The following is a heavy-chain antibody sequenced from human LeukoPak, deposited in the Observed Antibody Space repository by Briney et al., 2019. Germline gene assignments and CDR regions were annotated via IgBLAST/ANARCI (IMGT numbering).Heavy chain of an antibody. CDR3: ARDRLHYGEYEKTFDY. J-gene: IGHJ4*02. CDR2: ISSSGSTT. V-gene: IGHV3-48*01. Sequence: GGSLRLSCAASGFTFSSYSMNWVRQAPGKGLEWVSYISSSGSTTYYADSVKGRFTISRDNAKNSLYLQMNSLRAEDTAVYYCARDRLHYGEYEKTFDYWGQGTLVTVSS. CDR1: GFTFSSYS. D-gene: IGHD4-17*01.